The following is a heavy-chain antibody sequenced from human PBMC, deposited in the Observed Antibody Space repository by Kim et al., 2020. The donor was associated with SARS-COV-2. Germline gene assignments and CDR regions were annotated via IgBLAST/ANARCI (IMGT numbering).Heavy chain of an antibody. J-gene: IGHJ3*02. Sequence: GESLKISCKGSGYSFTSYWISWVRQMPGKGLEWMGRIDPSDSYTNYSPSFQGHVTIPADKSISTAYLQWSSLKASDTAMYYCARLGSGAYYDSSGYYWGAFDIWGQGTMVTVSS. CDR2: IDPSDSYT. V-gene: IGHV5-10-1*01. CDR3: ARLGSGAYYDSSGYYWGAFDI. CDR1: GYSFTSYW. D-gene: IGHD3-22*01.